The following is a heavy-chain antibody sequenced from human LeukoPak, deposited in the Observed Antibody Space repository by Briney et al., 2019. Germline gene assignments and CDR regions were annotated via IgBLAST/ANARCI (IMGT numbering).Heavy chain of an antibody. V-gene: IGHV4-39*07. D-gene: IGHD3-10*01. Sequence: SETLSLTCTVSGGSISSGSYYWGWIRQPPGKGLEWIGSIYHSGSTYYNPSLKSRVTISVDTSKNQFSLKLSSVTAADTAVYYCARKNYGSGSYPQEDWFDPWGQGTLVTVSS. CDR3: ARKNYGSGSYPQEDWFDP. CDR2: IYHSGST. J-gene: IGHJ5*02. CDR1: GGSISSGSYY.